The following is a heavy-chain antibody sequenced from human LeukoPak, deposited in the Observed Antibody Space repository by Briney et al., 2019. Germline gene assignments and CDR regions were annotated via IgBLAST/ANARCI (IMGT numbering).Heavy chain of an antibody. CDR2: INHSGST. CDR1: GGSFSGYY. V-gene: IGHV4-34*01. D-gene: IGHD2-2*01. CDR3: ARRAIVVVPAAILARTGWFDP. Sequence: SETLSLTCAVYGGSFSGYYWSWIRQPPGKGLEWIGEINHSGSTNYNPSLKSRVTISVDTSKNQFSLKLSSVTAADTAVYYCARRAIVVVPAAILARTGWFDPWGQGTLVTVSS. J-gene: IGHJ5*02.